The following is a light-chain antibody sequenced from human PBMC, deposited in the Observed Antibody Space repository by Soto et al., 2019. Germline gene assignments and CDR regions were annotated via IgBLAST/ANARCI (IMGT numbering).Light chain of an antibody. CDR1: SSDVGGYNY. V-gene: IGLV2-11*01. CDR3: ATWDDSLNGPV. Sequence: QSVLTQPRSVSGSPGQSVTISCTGTSSDVGGYNYVSWYQQHPGKAPKLMIYDVNKRPSGVPDRFSGSKSDTSASLAISGLQSEDEADYYCATWDDSLNGPVFGGGTKLTVL. CDR2: DVN. J-gene: IGLJ3*02.